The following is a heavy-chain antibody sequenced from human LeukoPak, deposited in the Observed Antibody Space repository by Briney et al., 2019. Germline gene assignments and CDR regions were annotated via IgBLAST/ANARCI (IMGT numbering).Heavy chain of an antibody. CDR2: ISGSGGST. J-gene: IGHJ4*02. CDR1: GFTFSSYA. V-gene: IGHV3-23*01. D-gene: IGHD4-17*01. Sequence: GGSLRLSCAASGFTFSSYAMSWVRQAPGKGLEWVSAISGSGGSTYYAASVKGRFTISRDNSKNTLYLQMNSLRAEDTAVYYCAKDRAASDYGDYEFDYWGQGTLVTVSS. CDR3: AKDRAASDYGDYEFDY.